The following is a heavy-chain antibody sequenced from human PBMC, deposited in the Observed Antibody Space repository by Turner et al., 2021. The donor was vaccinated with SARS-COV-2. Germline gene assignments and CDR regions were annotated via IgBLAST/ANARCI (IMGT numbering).Heavy chain of an antibody. J-gene: IGHJ4*02. CDR3: AKDEGVFSGYGSFDY. CDR2: ISGSGDST. Sequence: EVQLLESGGGLVQPGGSLRLSCAASGFTFSSYDMSWLRRAPGKGLEWVSSISGSGDSTYFADSVKGRFTISRDNSKNTLYLQMNSLRAEDTAVYYCAKDEGVFSGYGSFDYWGQGTLVTVSS. CDR1: GFTFSSYD. D-gene: IGHD5-12*01. V-gene: IGHV3-23*01.